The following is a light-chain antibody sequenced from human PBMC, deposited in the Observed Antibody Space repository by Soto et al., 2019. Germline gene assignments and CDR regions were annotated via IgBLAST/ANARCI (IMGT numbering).Light chain of an antibody. V-gene: IGKV3-20*01. Sequence: EIVLTQSPGTLSLSPGERATVSCRASQSVTSTYFAWYQQKPGQAPRLLIYGASSRATGIPDRFSGRGSGTDFTLTISRLEPEDFALYYCQQYGTSPYTFGQGTRLEIK. J-gene: IGKJ5*01. CDR3: QQYGTSPYT. CDR2: GAS. CDR1: QSVTSTY.